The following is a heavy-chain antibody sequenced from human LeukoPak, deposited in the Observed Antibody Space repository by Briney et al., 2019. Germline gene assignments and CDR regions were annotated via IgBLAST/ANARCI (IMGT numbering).Heavy chain of an antibody. V-gene: IGHV1-2*06. CDR1: GYIFTHHY. CDR2: INPNSGET. CDR3: ASEGYGVKPFGS. Sequence: GASVKVSCKVSGYIFTHHYLHWVRQAPGQGLEWVGRINPNSGETNYKDKLQGRITMTRVTSISTAYLEVTRLTSDDTAVYYCASEGYGVKPFGSWGQGTLVIVSS. D-gene: IGHD2-8*01. J-gene: IGHJ5*01.